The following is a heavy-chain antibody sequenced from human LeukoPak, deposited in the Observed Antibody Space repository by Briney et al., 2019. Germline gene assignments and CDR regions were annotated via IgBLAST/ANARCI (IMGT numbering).Heavy chain of an antibody. J-gene: IGHJ4*02. CDR1: EFTFSLYA. Sequence: AGSLRLSCAASEFTFSLYAMKWVRQAPGKVLEWLSYINDVISEIHYADSVKGRFTISRDNVKNTLYMQMNSLIAKDTAVYYCARDTYQPGIIDWWGERPLVAVPS. V-gene: IGHV3-21*05. CDR3: ARDTYQPGIIDW. D-gene: IGHD2-2*01. CDR2: INDVISEI.